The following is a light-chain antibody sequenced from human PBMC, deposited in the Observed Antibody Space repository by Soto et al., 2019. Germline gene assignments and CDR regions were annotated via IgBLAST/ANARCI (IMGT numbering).Light chain of an antibody. Sequence: IVLTQSPGTLSLSPGERATLSCRASQSVSSTYFAWYQQKPGQAPRLLIYAASSRATGIPDRFSGSGSGTDFNLTISRLEPEDSAVYYCQQYGGSPYTFGQGTKLEIK. V-gene: IGKV3-20*01. CDR2: AAS. CDR1: QSVSSTY. J-gene: IGKJ2*01. CDR3: QQYGGSPYT.